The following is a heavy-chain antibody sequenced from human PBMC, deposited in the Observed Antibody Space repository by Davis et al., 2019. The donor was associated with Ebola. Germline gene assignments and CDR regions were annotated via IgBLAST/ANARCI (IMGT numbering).Heavy chain of an antibody. CDR2: ISGSGDST. Sequence: GESLKISCAASGFTFSHYAMSWVRQAPGKGLEWVSGISGSGDSTYYADSVKGRFTISRDNSKNTLYLQVNSLRVEDTATYYCAKDLYSSGFYWLDPWGRGILVTVSS. CDR1: GFTFSHYA. CDR3: AKDLYSSGFYWLDP. V-gene: IGHV3-23*01. D-gene: IGHD6-19*01. J-gene: IGHJ5*02.